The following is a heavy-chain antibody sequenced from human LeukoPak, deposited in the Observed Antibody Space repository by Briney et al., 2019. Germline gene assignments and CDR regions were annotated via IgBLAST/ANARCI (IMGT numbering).Heavy chain of an antibody. CDR1: GYTFTSYG. V-gene: IGHV1-18*01. CDR2: ISAYNGNT. Sequence: ASVKVSCKASGYTFTSYGISWVRQAPGQGLEWMGWISAYNGNTNYAQKLQGRVTITADKSTSTAYMELSSLRSEDTAVYYCASWRGYDILTGSKYAFDIWGQGTMVTVSS. J-gene: IGHJ3*02. D-gene: IGHD3-9*01. CDR3: ASWRGYDILTGSKYAFDI.